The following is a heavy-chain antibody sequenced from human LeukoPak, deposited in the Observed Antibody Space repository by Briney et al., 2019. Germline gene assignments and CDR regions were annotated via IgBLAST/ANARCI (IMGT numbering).Heavy chain of an antibody. Sequence: SETLSLTCTVSGGSISSSSYYWGWIRQPPGKGLEWIGYIYYSGSTYYNPSLKSRVTISVDTSKNQFSLKLSSVTAADTAVYYCARAGGAAGDWFDPWGQGTLVTVSS. CDR1: GGSISSSSYY. D-gene: IGHD6-25*01. CDR3: ARAGGAAGDWFDP. V-gene: IGHV4-30-4*08. J-gene: IGHJ5*02. CDR2: IYYSGST.